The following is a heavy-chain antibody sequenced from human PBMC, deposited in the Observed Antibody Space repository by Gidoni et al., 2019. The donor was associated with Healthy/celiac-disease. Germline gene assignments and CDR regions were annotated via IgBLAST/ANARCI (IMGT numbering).Heavy chain of an antibody. V-gene: IGHV3-33*01. J-gene: IGHJ6*02. Sequence: QVQLVESGGGVVQPGRSRSLSGAASGFTFSSYGMHWFRRAPGKGLAWVAVIWYDGSNKYYADSVKVRFTISRDNSKNTLYLQMNSLRAEDTAVYYCARDYCSGGSCYSGGYYYYYGMDVWGQGTTVTVSS. CDR1: GFTFSSYG. CDR2: IWYDGSNK. D-gene: IGHD2-15*01. CDR3: ARDYCSGGSCYSGGYYYYYGMDV.